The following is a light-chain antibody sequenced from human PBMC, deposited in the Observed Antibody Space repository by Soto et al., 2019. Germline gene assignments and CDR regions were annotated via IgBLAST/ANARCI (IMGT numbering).Light chain of an antibody. Sequence: ETESTQYPGAMCLSPGERATLSCRASQSVSSYLAWYQQKPGQAPRLLIYDASNRATGIPARFSGSGSGTDFTLTSSSLEPEDFAVYYCQQYNKWRTFGQGTKVDIK. CDR3: QQYNKWRT. CDR1: QSVSSY. V-gene: IGKV3-11*01. J-gene: IGKJ1*01. CDR2: DAS.